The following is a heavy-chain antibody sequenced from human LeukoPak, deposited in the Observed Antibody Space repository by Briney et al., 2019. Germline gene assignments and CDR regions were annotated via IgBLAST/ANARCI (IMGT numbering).Heavy chain of an antibody. Sequence: GGSLRLSCAASGFTFSSSAMSWVRQAPGKGLEWVSAISNNGGYTYYADSVQGRFTISRDNSKNTLYLQMNSLRAEDTAVYYCARDLATAEAFDIWGQGTMVTVSS. V-gene: IGHV3-23*01. CDR3: ARDLATAEAFDI. J-gene: IGHJ3*02. CDR1: GFTFSSSA. D-gene: IGHD7-27*01. CDR2: ISNNGGYT.